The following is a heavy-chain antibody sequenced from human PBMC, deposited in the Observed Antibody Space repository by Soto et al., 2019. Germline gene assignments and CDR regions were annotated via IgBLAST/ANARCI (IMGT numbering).Heavy chain of an antibody. D-gene: IGHD1-1*01. CDR1: GGTFSSYT. CDR2: IIPILGIA. CDR3: ARVGTTGTTVIVDY. Sequence: QVQLVQSGAEVKKPGSSVKVSCKASGGTFSSYTISWVRQAPGQGLEWMGRIIPILGIANYAQKFQGRVTITADKSTSTAYMELSSLRSEDTAVYYCARVGTTGTTVIVDYWGQGSLVTVSS. J-gene: IGHJ4*02. V-gene: IGHV1-69*02.